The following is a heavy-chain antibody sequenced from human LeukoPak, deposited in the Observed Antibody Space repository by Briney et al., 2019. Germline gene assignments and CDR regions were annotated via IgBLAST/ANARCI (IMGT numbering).Heavy chain of an antibody. CDR2: ISASGGNT. J-gene: IGHJ4*02. V-gene: IGHV3-23*01. CDR3: AKWASGNYYS. Sequence: GGSLRLPCAASGFTFSSCAMSWVRQAPGKGLEWVSGISASGGNTYYADSVKGRFTISRDNSKNTLYLQVNSLRAEDTALYYCAKWASGNYYSWGQGTLVTVSS. D-gene: IGHD1-26*01. CDR1: GFTFSSCA.